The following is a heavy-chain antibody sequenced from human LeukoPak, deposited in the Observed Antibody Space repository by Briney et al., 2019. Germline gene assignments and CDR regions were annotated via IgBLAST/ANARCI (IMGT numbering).Heavy chain of an antibody. V-gene: IGHV1-58*02. CDR3: AADLHYYDSSGYYYGDY. CDR1: GFTFTSSA. J-gene: IGHJ4*02. D-gene: IGHD3-22*01. Sequence: SVKVSCKASGFTFTSSAMQWVRQARGQRLEWIGWIVVGSGNTNYAQKFQERVTITRDMSTSTAYMELSSLRSEDTAVYYCAADLHYYDSSGYYYGDYWGQGTLVTVSS. CDR2: IVVGSGNT.